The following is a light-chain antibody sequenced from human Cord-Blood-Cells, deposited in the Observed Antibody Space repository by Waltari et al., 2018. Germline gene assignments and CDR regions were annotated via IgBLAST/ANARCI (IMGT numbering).Light chain of an antibody. V-gene: IGLV3-21*04. CDR1: NIGSKS. CDR3: QVWDSSSDHVV. Sequence: SYVLTQPPSVSVAPGKTARITCGGNNIGSKSVHWYQQKPGQAPVLVIYYYSDRPSGSPERCSGSNSGNTATLTSSRVEAGDEADYYCQVWDSSSDHVVFGGGTKLTVL. J-gene: IGLJ2*01. CDR2: YYS.